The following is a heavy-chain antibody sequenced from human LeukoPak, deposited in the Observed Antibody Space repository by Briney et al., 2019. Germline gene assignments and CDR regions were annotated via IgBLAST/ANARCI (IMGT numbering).Heavy chain of an antibody. J-gene: IGHJ6*03. CDR3: AREGRIQLWGFYYYYMDV. V-gene: IGHV3-21*01. CDR2: ISSSSSYI. D-gene: IGHD5-18*01. Sequence: GGSLRLSCAASGFTFSSYSMNWVRQAPGKGLEWVSSISSSSSYIYYADSVKGRFTISRDNAKNSLYLQMNSLRAEDTAVYYCAREGRIQLWGFYYYYMDVWGKGTTVTVSS. CDR1: GFTFSSYS.